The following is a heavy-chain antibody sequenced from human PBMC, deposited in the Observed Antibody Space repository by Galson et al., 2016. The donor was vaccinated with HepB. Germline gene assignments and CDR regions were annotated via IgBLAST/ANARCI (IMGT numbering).Heavy chain of an antibody. J-gene: IGHJ3*02. CDR3: ARGHSGAYHRSDASDI. CDR2: VDHAGHDI. CDR1: GFTFSGYN. Sequence: SLRLSCAASGFTFSGYNMDWVRQPPGSGLEWVSSVDHAGHDIYYGNSIGGRFTISRDNAKNSLYRQMKALRADDTAVYYCARGHSGAYHRSDASDIWGQGTMVTVSS. V-gene: IGHV3-21*01. D-gene: IGHD1-26*01.